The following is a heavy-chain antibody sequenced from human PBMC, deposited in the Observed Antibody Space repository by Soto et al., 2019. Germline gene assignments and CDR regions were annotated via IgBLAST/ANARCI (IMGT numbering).Heavy chain of an antibody. D-gene: IGHD3-10*01. Sequence: VQLQESGPGLVRPSQTLSLSCTVSGGSIRSDGYYWSWIRQHPGKGLEWVGYIYHSGSTYNNPSLKSRINISLDTSKNQFSLKVMSVTAAYTAVYYCARIVGFGDFYYYMDVWGKGTTVTV. J-gene: IGHJ6*03. V-gene: IGHV4-31*03. CDR2: IYHSGST. CDR1: GGSIRSDGYY. CDR3: ARIVGFGDFYYYMDV.